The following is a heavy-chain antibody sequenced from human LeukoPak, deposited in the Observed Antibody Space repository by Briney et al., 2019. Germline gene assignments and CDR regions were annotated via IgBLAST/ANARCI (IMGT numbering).Heavy chain of an antibody. V-gene: IGHV1-2*02. D-gene: IGHD6-19*01. J-gene: IGHJ4*02. CDR3: ARGYSSGWLSSDY. CDR1: GYTFTGYY. Sequence: ASVKVSCKASGYTFTGYYLHWVRQAPGQGLEWMGWINPNSGGTNYAQKFQGRVTMTRDTSISTAYMELSRLRSDDTAVYYCARGYSSGWLSSDYWGQGTLVTVSS. CDR2: INPNSGGT.